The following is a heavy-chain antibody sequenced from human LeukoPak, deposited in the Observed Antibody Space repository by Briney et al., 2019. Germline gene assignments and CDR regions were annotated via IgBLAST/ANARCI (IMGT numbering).Heavy chain of an antibody. CDR2: ISAYNGNT. CDR1: GYTFTSYG. J-gene: IGHJ4*02. D-gene: IGHD2-2*02. V-gene: IGHV1-18*01. CDR3: ARTGDQYQLLYITHYFDY. Sequence: GASVKVSCKASGYTFTSYGISWVRQAPGQGLEWMGWISAYNGNTNYAQKLQGRVTMTTDTSTSTAYMELRSLRSDDTAVYYCARTGDQYQLLYITHYFDYWGQGTLVTVSS.